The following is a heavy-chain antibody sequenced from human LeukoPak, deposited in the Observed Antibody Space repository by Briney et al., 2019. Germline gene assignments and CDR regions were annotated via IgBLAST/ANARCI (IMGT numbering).Heavy chain of an antibody. J-gene: IGHJ4*02. D-gene: IGHD4-17*01. CDR2: ISYDGSNK. CDR1: EFTFSSYA. V-gene: IGHV3-30-3*01. CDR3: ARGGTTVTRTPDY. Sequence: PGGSLRLSCAASEFTFSSYAMHWVRQAPGKGLEWVAVISYDGSNKYHADSVKGRFTISRDNSKNTLYLQMNSLRPDDTAVYYCARGGTTVTRTPDYWGQGTLVTVSS.